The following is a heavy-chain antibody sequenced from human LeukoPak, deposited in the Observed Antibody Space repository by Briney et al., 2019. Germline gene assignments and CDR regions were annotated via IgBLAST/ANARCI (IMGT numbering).Heavy chain of an antibody. V-gene: IGHV1-69*04. D-gene: IGHD2-15*01. Sequence: SVKVSCKASGGTFSSYAISWVRQAPGQGLEWMGRIIPILGIANYARKFQGRVTITADKSTSTAYMELSSLRSEDTAVYYCARDREIYRGYCSGGSCSAWGQGTLVTVSS. CDR2: IIPILGIA. J-gene: IGHJ5*02. CDR1: GGTFSSYA. CDR3: ARDREIYRGYCSGGSCSA.